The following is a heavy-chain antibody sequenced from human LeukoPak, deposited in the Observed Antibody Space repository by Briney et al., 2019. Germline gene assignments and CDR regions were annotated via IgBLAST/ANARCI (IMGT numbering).Heavy chain of an antibody. CDR1: GFTFSSYA. CDR2: ISGSGGST. J-gene: IGHJ4*02. D-gene: IGHD2-2*01. Sequence: GGSLRLSCAASGFTFSSYAMSWVRQAPGKGREWVSAISGSGGSTYYADSVKGRFTISGDNSKNTLYLQMNSLRAEDTAVYYCARTGEGHVVPAAFFDYWGQGTLVTVSS. CDR3: ARTGEGHVVPAAFFDY. V-gene: IGHV3-23*01.